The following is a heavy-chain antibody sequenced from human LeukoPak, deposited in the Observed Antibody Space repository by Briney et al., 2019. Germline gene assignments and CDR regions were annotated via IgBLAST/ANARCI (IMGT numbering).Heavy chain of an antibody. CDR1: GFTFGDYA. CDR3: TRKYSSGWYYFDY. V-gene: IGHV3-49*03. D-gene: IGHD6-19*01. Sequence: PGGSLRLSCTASGFTFGDYAMSWFRQAPGKGLEWVGFIRSKAYGGTTEYAASVKGRFTISRDDSKSIAYLQMNSLKTEDTAVYYCTRKYSSGWYYFDYWGQGTLVTVSP. CDR2: IRSKAYGGTT. J-gene: IGHJ4*02.